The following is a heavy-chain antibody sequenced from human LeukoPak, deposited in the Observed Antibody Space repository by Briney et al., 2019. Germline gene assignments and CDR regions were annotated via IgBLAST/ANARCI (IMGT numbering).Heavy chain of an antibody. J-gene: IGHJ5*02. CDR2: RLYSGSNK. V-gene: IGHV3-33*01. CDR1: GFTFSSSG. Sequence: GGSLRLSCAASGFTFSSSGMHWVRQAPGKGLEWVAVRLYSGSNKYYADSVKGRFTISRDNSKNTLYLQMNSLRVEDTAVYYCARAGGYCSGGSCYRGYSWFDPWGQGTLVTVSS. CDR3: ARAGGYCSGGSCYRGYSWFDP. D-gene: IGHD2-15*01.